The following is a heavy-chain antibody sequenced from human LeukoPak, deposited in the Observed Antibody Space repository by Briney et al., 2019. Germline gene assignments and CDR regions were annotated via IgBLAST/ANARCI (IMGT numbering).Heavy chain of an antibody. CDR1: GYTFTSYG. J-gene: IGHJ4*02. D-gene: IGHD3-10*01. CDR3: ARGGPMVRGVIPFPFDY. V-gene: IGHV1-18*01. Sequence: ASVKVSCKASGYTFTSYGISWVRQAPGQGLEWMGWISAYNGNTNYAQKLQGRVTMTRDTFISTAYMELSRLRSDDTAVYYCARGGPMVRGVIPFPFDYWGQGTLVTVSS. CDR2: ISAYNGNT.